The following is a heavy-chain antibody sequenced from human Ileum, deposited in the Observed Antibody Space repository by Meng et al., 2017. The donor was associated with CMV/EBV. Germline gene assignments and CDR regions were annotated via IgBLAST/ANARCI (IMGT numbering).Heavy chain of an antibody. CDR1: GFTFDSYS. D-gene: IGHD2-2*01. V-gene: IGHV3-21*01. CDR3: ARLPFYCSSTSCYVDY. Sequence: LSLTCAASGFTFDSYSMSWVRQAPGKGLEWVSSISSSSSYIYYADSVKGRFTISRDNAKNSLYLQMNSLRAEDTAVYYCARLPFYCSSTSCYVDYWGQGTLVTVSS. J-gene: IGHJ4*02. CDR2: ISSSSSYI.